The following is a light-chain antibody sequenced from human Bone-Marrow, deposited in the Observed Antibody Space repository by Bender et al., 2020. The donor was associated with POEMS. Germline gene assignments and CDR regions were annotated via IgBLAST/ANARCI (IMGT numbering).Light chain of an antibody. J-gene: IGLJ2*01. CDR2: QDT. CDR3: QAWDSDVVV. Sequence: SYELTQPPPVSVSPGQTATMTCSGDKLGHKYASWYQQRPGQSPVLVIYQDTRRPSGIPERFSGSTSGDTATLTISGTQAMDEADYYCQAWDSDVVVFGGGTKLTVL. CDR1: KLGHKY. V-gene: IGLV3-1*01.